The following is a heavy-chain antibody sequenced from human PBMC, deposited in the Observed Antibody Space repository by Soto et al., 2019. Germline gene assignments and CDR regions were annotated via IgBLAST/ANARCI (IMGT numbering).Heavy chain of an antibody. CDR2: IYYSGST. V-gene: IGHV4-31*03. CDR1: GGSISSGGYS. Sequence: QVHLQESGPGLVKPSQTLSLTCTVSGGSISSGGYSWSWIRQHPGKGLEWIGYIYYSGSTYYNPSLKSRVTISVDTAKNQFSLKVISLTAADTAVYYCAGGAMGGLDYWGQGTLVTVSS. CDR3: AGGAMGGLDY. J-gene: IGHJ4*02. D-gene: IGHD2-15*01.